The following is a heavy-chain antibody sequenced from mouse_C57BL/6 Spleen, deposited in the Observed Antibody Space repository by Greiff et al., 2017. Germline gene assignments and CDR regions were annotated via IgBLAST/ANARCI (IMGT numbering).Heavy chain of an antibody. Sequence: QVQLQQPGAELVMPGASVKLSCKASGYTITSYWMHWVKQRPGQGLEWIGEIDPSDSYTNYNQKFKGKSTLTVDKSSSTAYMQLSSLTSEDSAVYYCARGRDSSGYWFAYWGQGTLVTVSA. V-gene: IGHV1-69*01. D-gene: IGHD3-2*02. CDR2: IDPSDSYT. CDR3: ARGRDSSGYWFAY. J-gene: IGHJ3*01. CDR1: GYTITSYW.